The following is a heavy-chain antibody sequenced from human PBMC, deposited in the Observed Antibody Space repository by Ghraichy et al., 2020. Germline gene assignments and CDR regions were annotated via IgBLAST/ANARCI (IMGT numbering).Heavy chain of an antibody. CDR2: IHSGGRT. CDR3: ASSIDSLPWYLDI. D-gene: IGHD2/OR15-2a*01. Sequence: GGSLRLSCAASGFTVSSNYMSWVRQAPGKGLEWVSVIHSGGRTDYAESVKGRFTISRDNSKNTLYLQMKSLRAEDTAVYYCASSIDSLPWYLDIWGRGTLVTVFS. J-gene: IGHJ2*01. V-gene: IGHV3-66*01. CDR1: GFTVSSNY.